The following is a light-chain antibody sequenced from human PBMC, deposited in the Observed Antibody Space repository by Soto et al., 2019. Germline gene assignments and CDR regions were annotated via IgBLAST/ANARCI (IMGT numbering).Light chain of an antibody. CDR1: QSAPSSN. CDR3: QQYGSSPLT. V-gene: IGKV3-20*01. J-gene: IGKJ4*01. CDR2: GAS. Sequence: EIVFTRSPVTLSLSPGERAPLSSRTSQSAPSSNLAGYQQKPGQAPRLLIYGASSRATGIPARFSGSGSGTDFTLTISRLEPEDFAVYYCQQYGSSPLTFGGGTKVDI.